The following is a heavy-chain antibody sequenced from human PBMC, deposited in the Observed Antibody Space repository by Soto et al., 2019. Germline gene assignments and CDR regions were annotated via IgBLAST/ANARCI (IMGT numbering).Heavy chain of an antibody. V-gene: IGHV3-43D*04. CDR3: AKDMLIAASLYYYGMGV. CDR2: ISWDGGST. J-gene: IGHJ6*02. Sequence: GGSLRLSCAASGFTFDDYATHWVRQAPGKGLEWVSLISWDGGSTYYADSVKGRFTISRDNSKNSLYLQMNSLRAENTALYYCAKDMLIAASLYYYGMGVWGQGTTVTVSS. D-gene: IGHD6-25*01. CDR1: GFTFDDYA.